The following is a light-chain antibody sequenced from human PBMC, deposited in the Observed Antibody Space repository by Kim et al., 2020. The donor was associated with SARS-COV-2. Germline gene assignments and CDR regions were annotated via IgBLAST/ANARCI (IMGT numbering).Light chain of an antibody. J-gene: IGLJ1*01. Sequence: GQSITISCTGTSSDVGSYNLVSWYQQHPGKAPKLMIYEVSNRPSGVSNRFSGSKSGNTASLTISGLQAEDEADYYCCSYAGSSTYVFGTGTKVTVL. CDR2: EVS. V-gene: IGLV2-23*02. CDR3: CSYAGSSTYV. CDR1: SSDVGSYNL.